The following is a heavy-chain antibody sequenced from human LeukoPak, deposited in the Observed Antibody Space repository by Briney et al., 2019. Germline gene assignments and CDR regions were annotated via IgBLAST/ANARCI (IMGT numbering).Heavy chain of an antibody. CDR3: ARKEGDGDFYHCGLDV. J-gene: IGHJ6*02. Sequence: GGSLRLSCAASGFSFSTYSMNWVRQAPGKGLEWVSYIGGSSSTIYYADSVKGRFIISRDNAKKLLYLQMNTLRAEDTAVYYCARKEGDGDFYHCGLDVWGQGTTVTVSS. V-gene: IGHV3-48*01. CDR1: GFSFSTYS. D-gene: IGHD2-21*01. CDR2: IGGSSSTI.